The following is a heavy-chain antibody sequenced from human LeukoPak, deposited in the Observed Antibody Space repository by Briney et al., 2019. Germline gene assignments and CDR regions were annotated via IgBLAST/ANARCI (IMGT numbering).Heavy chain of an antibody. D-gene: IGHD2-2*01. CDR3: ARVDCSSTSCYDWLYAFDI. V-gene: IGHV4-61*02. Sequence: PSETLSLTCTVSGGSISSGSYYWTWIRQPAGKGLEWIGRIYTSGSTNYNPSLKSRVTISVDTSKNQFSLKLSSVTAADTAVYYCARVDCSSTSCYDWLYAFDIWGQGTMVTVSS. CDR2: IYTSGST. CDR1: GGSISSGSYY. J-gene: IGHJ3*02.